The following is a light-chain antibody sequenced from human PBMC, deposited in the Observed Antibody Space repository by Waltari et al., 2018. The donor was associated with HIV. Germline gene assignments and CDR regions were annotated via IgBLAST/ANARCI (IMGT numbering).Light chain of an antibody. CDR1: LSIRSK. CDR2: YAS. V-gene: IGKV6-21*01. J-gene: IGKJ1*01. Sequence: EIVLTQSPDFQSVTPTEKVIITCRASLSIRSKLHWYQQKPDQSPKLVIKYASQSFSGVPPRFSGSGFGTDFTLTINSLEAEDAATYYCHQGVDLPPTFGQGTKVEIK. CDR3: HQGVDLPPT.